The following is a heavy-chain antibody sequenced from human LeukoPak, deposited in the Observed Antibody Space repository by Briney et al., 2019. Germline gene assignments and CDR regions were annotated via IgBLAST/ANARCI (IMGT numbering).Heavy chain of an antibody. Sequence: ASVKVSCKASGYTFTSYGISWVRQAPGQGLEWMGWISAYNGNTNYAQKLQGRVTMTTDTSTSTAYMELRSLRSEDTAVYYCARDSNLAVAGLFDYWGQGTLVTVSS. CDR2: ISAYNGNT. D-gene: IGHD6-19*01. J-gene: IGHJ4*02. CDR3: ARDSNLAVAGLFDY. V-gene: IGHV1-18*01. CDR1: GYTFTSYG.